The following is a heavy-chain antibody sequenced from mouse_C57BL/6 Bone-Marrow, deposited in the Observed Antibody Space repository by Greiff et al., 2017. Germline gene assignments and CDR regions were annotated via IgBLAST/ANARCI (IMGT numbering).Heavy chain of an antibody. CDR1: GYTFTSYW. CDR3: AREGIYDGYYEGYFDV. Sequence: QVQLKQPGAELVMPGASVKLSCKASGYTFTSYWMHWVKQRPGQGLEWIGEIDPSDSYTNYNQKFKGKSTLTVDKSSSTAYMQLSSLTSEDSAVYYCAREGIYDGYYEGYFDVWGTGTTVTVSS. V-gene: IGHV1-69*01. CDR2: IDPSDSYT. D-gene: IGHD2-3*01. J-gene: IGHJ1*03.